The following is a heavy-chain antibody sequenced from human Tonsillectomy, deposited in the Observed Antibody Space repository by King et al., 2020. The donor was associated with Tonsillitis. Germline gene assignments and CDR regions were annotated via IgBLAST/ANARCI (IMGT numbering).Heavy chain of an antibody. J-gene: IGHJ4*02. CDR2: IIPILGIA. CDR3: ARGPLYYDSSGYYFDY. Sequence: QLVQSGAEVKKPGSSVKVSCKASGGTFSSYAISWVRQAPGQGLEWMGRIIPILGIANYAQKFQGRVTITADKSTSTAYMELSSLRSEDTAVYYCARGPLYYDSSGYYFDYWGQGTLVTVSS. CDR1: GGTFSSYA. D-gene: IGHD3-22*01. V-gene: IGHV1-69*09.